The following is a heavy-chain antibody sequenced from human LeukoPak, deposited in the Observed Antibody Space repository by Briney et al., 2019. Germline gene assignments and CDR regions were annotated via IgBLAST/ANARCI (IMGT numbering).Heavy chain of an antibody. V-gene: IGHV4-39*07. Sequence: SETLSLTCTVSGGSISSSSYYWGWIRQPPGKGLEWIGSIYYSGSTYYNPSLKSRVTISVDTSKNQFSLKLSSVTAADTAVYYCARARIAAPPDDYWGQGTLVTVSS. CDR3: ARARIAAPPDDY. D-gene: IGHD6-6*01. CDR2: IYYSGST. J-gene: IGHJ4*02. CDR1: GGSISSSSYY.